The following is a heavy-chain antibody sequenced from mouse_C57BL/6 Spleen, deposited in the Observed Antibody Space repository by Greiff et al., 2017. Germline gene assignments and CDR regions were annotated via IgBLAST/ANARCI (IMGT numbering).Heavy chain of an antibody. V-gene: IGHV1-80*01. Sequence: VQLQQSGAELVKPGASVKISCKASGYAFSSYWMNWVKQRPGKGLEWIGQIYPGDGATNYNGKFKGKATLTADESSSTAYMQLSRLTSEDSAVYFCARDTTVVATDFDVWGTGATVTVSS. J-gene: IGHJ1*03. CDR2: IYPGDGAT. D-gene: IGHD1-1*01. CDR1: GYAFSSYW. CDR3: ARDTTVVATDFDV.